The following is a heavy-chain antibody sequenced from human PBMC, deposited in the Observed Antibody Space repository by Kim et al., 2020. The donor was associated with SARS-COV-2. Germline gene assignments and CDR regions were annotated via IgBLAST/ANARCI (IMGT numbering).Heavy chain of an antibody. CDR3: ARDPGSSGWFQY. J-gene: IGHJ4*02. D-gene: IGHD6-19*01. Sequence: GGSLRLSCEASGFTFSNYWMNWARQAPGKGLEWVANIGQDGSVMHYVDSVRGRFTISRDNAKNSLFLQMDSLRVDDTAVYYCARDPGSSGWFQYWGQGILVTVSS. CDR2: IGQDGSVM. CDR1: GFTFSNYW. V-gene: IGHV3-7*03.